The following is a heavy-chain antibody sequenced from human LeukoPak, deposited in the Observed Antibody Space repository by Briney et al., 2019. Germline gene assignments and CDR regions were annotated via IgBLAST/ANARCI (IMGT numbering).Heavy chain of an antibody. CDR3: ARVIKGHLSGSFQFDY. V-gene: IGHV3-21*01. CDR1: GFTFSSYS. Sequence: PGGSLRLSCAASGFTFSSYSMNWVRRAPGKGLEWVSSISSSSNYIYYADSVKGRFTISRDNAKNSLYLQMNSLRAEDTAVYYCARVIKGHLSGSFQFDYWGQGTLVTVSS. J-gene: IGHJ4*02. D-gene: IGHD1-26*01. CDR2: ISSSSNYI.